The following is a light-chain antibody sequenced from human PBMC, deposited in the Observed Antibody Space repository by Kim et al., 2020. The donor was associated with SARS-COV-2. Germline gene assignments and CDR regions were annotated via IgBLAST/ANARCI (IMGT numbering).Light chain of an antibody. CDR2: GAS. CDR1: QTVDSNS. CDR3: QQYAISPRT. Sequence: DIVLTQSPDTLSLSPGETATLSCRASQTVDSNSLAWFQHKPGQAPRLLIFGASTRATDIPDRFSGIGSGTDFALIISRLEPEDFALYFCQQYAISPRTFGQGTKVDIK. J-gene: IGKJ1*01. V-gene: IGKV3-20*01.